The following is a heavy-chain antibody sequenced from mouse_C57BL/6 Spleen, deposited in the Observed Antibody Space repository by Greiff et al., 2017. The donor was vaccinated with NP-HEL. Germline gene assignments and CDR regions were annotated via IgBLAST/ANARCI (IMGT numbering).Heavy chain of an antibody. V-gene: IGHV1-69*01. CDR1: GYTFTSYW. J-gene: IGHJ4*01. Sequence: QVQLQQPGAELVMPGASVKLSCKASGYTFTSYWMHWVKQRPGQGLEWIGEIDPSDSYTNYNQKFKGKSTLTVDKSSSTAYMQLSSLTSEDSAVYYCARSVDDYDERSYAMDYWGQGTSVTVSS. CDR3: ARSVDDYDERSYAMDY. D-gene: IGHD2-4*01. CDR2: IDPSDSYT.